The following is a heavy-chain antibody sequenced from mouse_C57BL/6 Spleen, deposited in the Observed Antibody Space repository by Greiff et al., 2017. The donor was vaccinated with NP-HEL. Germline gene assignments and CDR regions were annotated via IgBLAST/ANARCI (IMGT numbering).Heavy chain of an antibody. CDR3: ARGWDGYLYYFDY. D-gene: IGHD2-3*01. CDR2: INPNNGGT. CDR1: GYTFTDYN. J-gene: IGHJ2*01. Sequence: VQLQQSGPELVKPGASVKMSCKASGYTFTDYNMHWVKQSHGKSLEWIGYINPNNGGTSYNQKFKGKATLTVNKSSSTAYMELRSLTSQDSAVYYCARGWDGYLYYFDYWGQGTTLTVSS. V-gene: IGHV1-22*01.